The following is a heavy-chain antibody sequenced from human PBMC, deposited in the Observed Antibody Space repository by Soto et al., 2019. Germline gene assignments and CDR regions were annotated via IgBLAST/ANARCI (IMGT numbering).Heavy chain of an antibody. CDR2: INPSVGST. CDR1: GHFFASYS. V-gene: IGHV1-46*01. J-gene: IGHJ5*02. Sequence: ASVKVSCKASGHFFASYSMHWVRQAPGQGLEWMGMINPSVGSTSYVEKFQGRVTMTRDTSTSTVYMELSSLRSEDTAVYYCARDWEDIRPTDCFAPWGQGTLVTVFS. D-gene: IGHD2-15*01. CDR3: ARDWEDIRPTDCFAP.